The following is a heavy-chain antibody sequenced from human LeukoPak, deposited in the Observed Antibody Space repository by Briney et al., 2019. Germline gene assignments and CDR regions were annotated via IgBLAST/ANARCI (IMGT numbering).Heavy chain of an antibody. Sequence: GGSLRLSCAASGFTFSSYGMHWVRQAPGKGLEWLAVILYDGSMQYYAESMKGRLTISRDNSRNTVYMQMSSLRTEDTAGYYCARDPRGPTTYDSSARDSLDYWGQGTLVTVSS. D-gene: IGHD3-22*01. CDR3: ARDPRGPTTYDSSARDSLDY. CDR2: ILYDGSMQ. CDR1: GFTFSSYG. V-gene: IGHV3-33*05. J-gene: IGHJ4*02.